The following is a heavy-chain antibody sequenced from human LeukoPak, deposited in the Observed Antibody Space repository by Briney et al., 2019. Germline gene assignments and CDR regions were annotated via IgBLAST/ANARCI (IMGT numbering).Heavy chain of an antibody. D-gene: IGHD6-19*01. Sequence: PGRSLRLSCAASGFTFTSYWMHWVRQAPGKGLVWVSLINSDGSTAKYADSVKGRFTMSRDNAKNTLYLEMNSLRGEDTAVYYCATGGSSGWYHFEYWGQGTLVTVSS. CDR1: GFTFTSYW. CDR3: ATGGSSGWYHFEY. CDR2: INSDGSTA. J-gene: IGHJ4*02. V-gene: IGHV3-74*03.